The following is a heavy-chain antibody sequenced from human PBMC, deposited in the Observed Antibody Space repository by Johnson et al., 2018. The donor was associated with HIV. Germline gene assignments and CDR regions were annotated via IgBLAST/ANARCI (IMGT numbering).Heavy chain of an antibody. J-gene: IGHJ3*02. CDR2: IGGSGAGT. D-gene: IGHD1-14*01. Sequence: EVQLVESGGGLVQPGGSLRLSCAASGFTVSSNYMSWVRQAPGKGLEWVSTIGGSGAGTFYADSVRGRFTVSRDNSKDTLYLQMNSLRAEDTALYYCARDQGELRRTHAFDIWGQGTMVTVSS. V-gene: IGHV3-23*04. CDR3: ARDQGELRRTHAFDI. CDR1: GFTVSSNY.